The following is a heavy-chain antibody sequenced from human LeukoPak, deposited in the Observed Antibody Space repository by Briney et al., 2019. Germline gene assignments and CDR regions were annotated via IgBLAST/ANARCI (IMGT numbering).Heavy chain of an antibody. Sequence: PSETLSLTCTVSGGSFSSYYWSWIRQPPGKGLEWIGYIYYSGSTDYNPSPTSRVAISVDTSKNQFSLKLSSVTAADTAVYYCARGRLARSPYFDYWGQGTLVTVSS. D-gene: IGHD6-19*01. CDR3: ARGRLARSPYFDY. CDR2: IYYSGST. J-gene: IGHJ4*02. CDR1: GGSFSSYY. V-gene: IGHV4-59*01.